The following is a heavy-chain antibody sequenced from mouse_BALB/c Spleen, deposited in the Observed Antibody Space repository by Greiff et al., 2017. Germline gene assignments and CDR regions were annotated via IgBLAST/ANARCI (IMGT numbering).Heavy chain of an antibody. CDR3: KYYGSSFAY. CDR1: GFNIKDYY. J-gene: IGHJ3*01. CDR2: IDPENGDT. D-gene: IGHD1-1*01. Sequence: VQLQQSGAELVRSGASVKLSCTASGFNIKDYYMHWVKQRPEQGLEWIGWIDPENGDTEYAPKFQGKATMTADTSSNTAYLQLSSLTSEDTAVYYSKYYGSSFAYWGEGTLVTVSA. V-gene: IGHV14-4*02.